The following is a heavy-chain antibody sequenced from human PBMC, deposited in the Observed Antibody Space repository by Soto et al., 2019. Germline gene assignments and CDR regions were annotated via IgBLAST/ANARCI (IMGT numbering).Heavy chain of an antibody. Sequence: GGSLRLSCPASVFTFSSYSMNWVRQAPGKGLEWVSSISSSSSYIYYADSVKGRFTISRDNAKNSLYLQMNSLRAEDAAVYYCARDLGYCSGGSCYSGVDYYYYGMDVWGQGTTVTVSS. CDR3: ARDLGYCSGGSCYSGVDYYYYGMDV. V-gene: IGHV3-21*01. CDR1: VFTFSSYS. D-gene: IGHD2-15*01. J-gene: IGHJ6*02. CDR2: ISSSSSYI.